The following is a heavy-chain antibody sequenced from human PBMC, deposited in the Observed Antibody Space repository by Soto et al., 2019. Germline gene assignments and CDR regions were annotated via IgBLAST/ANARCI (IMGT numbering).Heavy chain of an antibody. Sequence: EVQLLESGGGLVQPGGSLRLSCAASGFPFSSYVMTWVRQAPGKGLEWVSGISGSGGGTYYADSVKGRFTISRDNSKNTLYLQMSSLRAEDTAVYYCAKNSGLLGYWGQGTLVTVSS. CDR3: AKNSGLLGY. V-gene: IGHV3-23*01. D-gene: IGHD3-10*01. J-gene: IGHJ4*02. CDR2: ISGSGGGT. CDR1: GFPFSSYV.